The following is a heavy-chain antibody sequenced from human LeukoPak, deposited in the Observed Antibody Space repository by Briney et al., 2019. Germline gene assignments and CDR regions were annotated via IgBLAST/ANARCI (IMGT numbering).Heavy chain of an antibody. J-gene: IGHJ4*02. CDR1: GYSFTSYW. CDR2: IYPGDSDT. D-gene: IGHD6-6*01. Sequence: AGESLKISCKGSGYSFTSYWIGWVRQMPGKDLEWMGIIYPGDSDTRYSPSFQGQVTISADKSISTAYLQWSSLTASDTAIYYCARQEQLGNFDYWGQGTLVTVSS. V-gene: IGHV5-51*01. CDR3: ARQEQLGNFDY.